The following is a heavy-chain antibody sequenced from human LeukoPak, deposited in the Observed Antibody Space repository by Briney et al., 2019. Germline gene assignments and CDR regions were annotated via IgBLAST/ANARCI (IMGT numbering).Heavy chain of an antibody. CDR2: ISGSGGST. J-gene: IGHJ4*02. CDR3: AKGQGFGSSWYGDYSFDY. V-gene: IGHV3-23*01. CDR1: GFTFSSYA. Sequence: GGSLRLSCAASGFTFSSYAMSWVRQAPGKGLEWVSAISGSGGSTYYADSVKGRFTISRDNSKNTLYLQMNSLRAEDTAVYYCAKGQGFGSSWYGDYSFDYWGQGTLVIVSS. D-gene: IGHD6-13*01.